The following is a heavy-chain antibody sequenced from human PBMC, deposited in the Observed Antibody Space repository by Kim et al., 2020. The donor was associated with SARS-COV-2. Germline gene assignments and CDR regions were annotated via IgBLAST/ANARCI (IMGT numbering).Heavy chain of an antibody. J-gene: IGHJ4*02. V-gene: IGHV3-53*01. Sequence: GRTNYADSVKGRLTVSRDTSQNTLYLQMNSLRVEDTAVYYCVRESIVAADSWGQGTLVTVSS. CDR3: VRESIVAADS. D-gene: IGHD6-6*01. CDR2: GRT.